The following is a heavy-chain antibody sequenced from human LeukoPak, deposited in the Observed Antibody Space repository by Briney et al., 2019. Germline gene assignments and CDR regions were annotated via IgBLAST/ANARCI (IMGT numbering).Heavy chain of an antibody. CDR1: GYTFTSYD. V-gene: IGHV1-8*01. CDR3: ARVGLNNWNPKRFDY. Sequence: ASVKVSCKASGYTFTSYDINWVRQATGQGLEWMGWMNPNSGNTGYAQKFQGRVTMTRNTSISTAYMELSRLRSDDTAVYYCARVGLNNWNPKRFDYWGQGTLVTVSS. CDR2: MNPNSGNT. J-gene: IGHJ4*02. D-gene: IGHD1-20*01.